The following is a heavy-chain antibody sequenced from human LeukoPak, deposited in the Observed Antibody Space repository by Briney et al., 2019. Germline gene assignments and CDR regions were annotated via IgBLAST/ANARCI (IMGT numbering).Heavy chain of an antibody. CDR2: MNHGGSA. Sequence: SETLSLTCAVYGGAFSGYYWTWIRQPPGKGLEWLGEMNHGGSANYNPSLKIRVTISVDTSKNQFSLKLSSVTAADTAVYYCARDRRDYGGNAGGGYYYYYMDVWGKGTTVTISS. D-gene: IGHD4-23*01. J-gene: IGHJ6*03. V-gene: IGHV4-34*01. CDR1: GGAFSGYY. CDR3: ARDRRDYGGNAGGGYYYYYMDV.